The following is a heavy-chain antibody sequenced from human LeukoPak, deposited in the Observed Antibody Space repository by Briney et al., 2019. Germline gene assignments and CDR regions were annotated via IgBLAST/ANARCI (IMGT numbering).Heavy chain of an antibody. CDR2: ISYDGSNK. Sequence: PGESLRLSCAASGFTFSSYGMHWVRQAPGKGLEWVAVISYDGSNKYYADSVKGRFTISRDNSKNTLYLQMNSLRAEDTAVYYCAKSGRYCSGGSCYYYGMDVWGQGTTVTVSS. CDR3: AKSGRYCSGGSCYYYGMDV. CDR1: GFTFSSYG. V-gene: IGHV3-30*18. J-gene: IGHJ6*02. D-gene: IGHD2-15*01.